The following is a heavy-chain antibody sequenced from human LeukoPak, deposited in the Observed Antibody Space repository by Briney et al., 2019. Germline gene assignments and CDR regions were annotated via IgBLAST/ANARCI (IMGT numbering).Heavy chain of an antibody. J-gene: IGHJ4*02. CDR3: ARDGSEKAAGPQC. D-gene: IGHD6-13*01. CDR1: GFTFSSYG. CDR2: IWYDGSNK. Sequence: PGGSLRLSCAASGFTFSSYGMHWVRQAPGKGLEWVAVIWYDGSNKYYADSVKGRFTISRDNSKNTLYLQMNSLRAEDTAVYYCARDGSEKAAGPQCWGQGTLVTVSS. V-gene: IGHV3-33*01.